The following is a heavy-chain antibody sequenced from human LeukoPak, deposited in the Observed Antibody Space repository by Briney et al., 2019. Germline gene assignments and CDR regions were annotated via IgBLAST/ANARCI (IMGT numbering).Heavy chain of an antibody. J-gene: IGHJ5*02. CDR1: AYTLSSND. D-gene: IGHD3-9*01. CDR3: ARDRYYDILTGLNWFDP. V-gene: IGHV1-18*01. CDR2: ISAYNGNT. Sequence: SVKVSCKIFAYTLSSNDISWVRQAPGQGLEWMGWISAYNGNTNYAQKLQGRVTMTTDTSTSTAYMELRSLRSDDTAVYYCARDRYYDILTGLNWFDPWGQGTLVTVSS.